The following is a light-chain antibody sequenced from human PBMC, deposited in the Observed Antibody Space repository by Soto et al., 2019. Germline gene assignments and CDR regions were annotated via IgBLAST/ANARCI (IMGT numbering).Light chain of an antibody. J-gene: IGKJ5*01. V-gene: IGKV3-15*01. CDR2: GAS. Sequence: EIVMTQSLATLSVSPGERATLSCRASQSVSSNLAWYQQKPGQAPRLLIYGASTRATGIPARFSGSGSGTDFTLTISSLQSEDFAVYYCQQYNSWPPITFGQGTRLEIK. CDR3: QQYNSWPPIT. CDR1: QSVSSN.